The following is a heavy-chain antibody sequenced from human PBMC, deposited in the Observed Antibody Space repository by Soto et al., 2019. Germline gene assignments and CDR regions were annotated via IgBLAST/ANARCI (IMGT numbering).Heavy chain of an antibody. J-gene: IGHJ6*02. Sequence: PGESLKISCKGSGYSFTSYWISWVRQMPGKGLEWMGRTDPSDSYTNYSPSFQGHVTISADKSISTAYLQWSSLKASDTAMYYCARRVVSKSRTYGMDVWGQGATVTVSS. CDR2: TDPSDSYT. CDR3: ARRVVSKSRTYGMDV. D-gene: IGHD2-2*01. V-gene: IGHV5-10-1*01. CDR1: GYSFTSYW.